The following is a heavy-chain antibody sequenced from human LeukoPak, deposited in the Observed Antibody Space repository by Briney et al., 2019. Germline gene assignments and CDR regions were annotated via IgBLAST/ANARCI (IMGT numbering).Heavy chain of an antibody. J-gene: IGHJ6*02. CDR2: FYSAGNT. V-gene: IGHV3-66*01. CDR1: GLTVSASH. Sequence: QPGGSLRLSCAASGLTVSASHMSWVRQAPGKGLEWVAAFYSAGNTYYADSVKGRFTVSRDNSKNTLYLQMDSLGVEDTAVFFCAACGVPGTSALSYHYGMDVWGQGTTVTVSS. CDR3: AACGVPGTSALSYHYGMDV. D-gene: IGHD6-19*01.